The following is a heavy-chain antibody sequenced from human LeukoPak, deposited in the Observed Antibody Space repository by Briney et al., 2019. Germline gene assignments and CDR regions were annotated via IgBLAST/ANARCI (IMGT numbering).Heavy chain of an antibody. CDR2: INHSGYT. V-gene: IGHV4-34*01. Sequence: SQTLSCTSAVSGVSFNDYYWSWVRQTPGKGLEWIGEINHSGYTNDSPSLKSRVTLSIDTSRNQFSLNLRSVTVADAGIYFCTRMTSGHDYWGDGTLVTVSS. J-gene: IGHJ4*01. CDR3: TRMTSGHDY. D-gene: IGHD3-10*01. CDR1: GVSFNDYY.